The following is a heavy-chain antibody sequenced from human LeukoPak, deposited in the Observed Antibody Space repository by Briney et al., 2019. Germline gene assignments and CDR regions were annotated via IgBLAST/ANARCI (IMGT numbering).Heavy chain of an antibody. CDR2: ISGSGGTT. CDR1: GFTFSSYA. V-gene: IGHV3-23*01. J-gene: IGHJ4*02. D-gene: IGHD3-10*01. Sequence: GGSLRLSCAASGFTFSSYAMSWVRQAPGKGLEWVSAISGSGGTTYYADSVKGRYTISRDNSKNTLYLQMNSLRAEDTAVYYCAKGPTLYASGTYTYFHYWGQGTLVTGSS. CDR3: AKGPTLYASGTYTYFHY.